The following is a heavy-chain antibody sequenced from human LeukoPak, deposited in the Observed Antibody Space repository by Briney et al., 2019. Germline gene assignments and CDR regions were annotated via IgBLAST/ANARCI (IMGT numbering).Heavy chain of an antibody. CDR3: ARDPRGPTGYDSSGRDTFDL. CDR2: ILYDGTMQ. V-gene: IGHV3-30*04. Sequence: PGGSLRLSCAASGFTFSNYAMHWVRQAPEKGLEWVGVILYDGTMQYYADSVKGRFTISRDNSENTLYLQVNSLRVEDAAVYFCARDPRGPTGYDSSGRDTFDLWGQGTLVTVSS. D-gene: IGHD3-22*01. J-gene: IGHJ4*01. CDR1: GFTFSNYA.